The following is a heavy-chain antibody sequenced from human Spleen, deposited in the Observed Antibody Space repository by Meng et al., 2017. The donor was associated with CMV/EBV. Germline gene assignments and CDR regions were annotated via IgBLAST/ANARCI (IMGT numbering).Heavy chain of an antibody. D-gene: IGHD2-2*01. CDR2: ISYDGTNK. Sequence: GFTFRSYAMRWVRQAPGKGLEWVAVISYDGTNKYYADSVKGRFTISKDNSKNTLYLQMNSLRAEDTAVYYCARTDCSSTSCRRKFEYWGQGTLVTVSS. CDR3: ARTDCSSTSCRRKFEY. V-gene: IGHV3-30*04. J-gene: IGHJ4*02. CDR1: GFTFRSYA.